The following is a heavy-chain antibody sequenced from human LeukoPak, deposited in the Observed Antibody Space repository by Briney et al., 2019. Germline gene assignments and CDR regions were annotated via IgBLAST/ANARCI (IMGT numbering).Heavy chain of an antibody. CDR3: ASSPQLAAAVC. Sequence: LRLSCAASGFTFSSYEMNWVRQAPGKGLEWIGSIYYSGSTYYNPSLKSRVTISVDTSKNQFSLKLSSVTAADTAVYYCASSPQLAAAVCWGQGTLVTVSS. J-gene: IGHJ4*02. CDR2: IYYSGST. D-gene: IGHD6-13*01. V-gene: IGHV4-39*07. CDR1: GFTFSSYE.